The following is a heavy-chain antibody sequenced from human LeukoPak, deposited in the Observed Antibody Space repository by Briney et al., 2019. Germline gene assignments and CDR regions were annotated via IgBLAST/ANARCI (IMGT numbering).Heavy chain of an antibody. Sequence: GGSLRLSCAASGFAFSTYSMNWVRQAPGMGLEWVSYISSSSSTIYYADSVKGRFTISRDNAKNSLYLQMSSLRAEDTAVYYCARDLLWGSYPTYFDCWGQGALVTVSS. J-gene: IGHJ4*02. D-gene: IGHD3-16*02. CDR3: ARDLLWGSYPTYFDC. CDR2: ISSSSSTI. V-gene: IGHV3-48*04. CDR1: GFAFSTYS.